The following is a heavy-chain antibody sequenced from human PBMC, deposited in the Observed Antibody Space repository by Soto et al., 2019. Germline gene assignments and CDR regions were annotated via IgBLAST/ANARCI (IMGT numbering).Heavy chain of an antibody. V-gene: IGHV1-18*01. Sequence: ASVKVSCKASGYTFTNYGITWVRQAPGQGLEWMGWINAYNGNTNYAQKVQGRVSMSTDTSTSTAYLELRSLRSDDTAVYYCARGPESRSTAYFDYWGQGTLVTVSS. CDR2: INAYNGNT. CDR1: GYTFTNYG. CDR3: ARGPESRSTAYFDY. D-gene: IGHD1-26*01. J-gene: IGHJ4*02.